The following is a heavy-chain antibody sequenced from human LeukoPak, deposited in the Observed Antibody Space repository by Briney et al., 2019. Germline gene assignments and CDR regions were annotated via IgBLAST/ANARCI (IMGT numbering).Heavy chain of an antibody. CDR1: GFTFSSYN. J-gene: IGHJ6*03. CDR3: ARDPYSGSYGNYYYYFMDV. V-gene: IGHV3-21*01. Sequence: GSLRLSCAASGFTFSSYNMNWVRQAPGKGLEWVSSITSGSSYIYYADSVKGRFTISRDNAKNSLYLQMNSLRAEDTAVYYCARDPYSGSYGNYYYYFMDVWGKGTTVTISS. CDR2: ITSGSSYI. D-gene: IGHD1-26*01.